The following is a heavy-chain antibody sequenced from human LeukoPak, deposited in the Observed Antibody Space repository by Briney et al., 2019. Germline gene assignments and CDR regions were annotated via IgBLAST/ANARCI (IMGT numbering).Heavy chain of an antibody. CDR3: AKDDYGGNSFQGDAFDI. CDR2: IRYDGSNK. J-gene: IGHJ3*02. V-gene: IGHV3-30*02. Sequence: GGSLRLSCAASGFTFSSYGMHWVRQAPGKGVEWVAFIRYDGSNKYYADSVKGRFTISRDNSKNTMYLQMNSLRAEDTAVYYCAKDDYGGNSFQGDAFDIWGQGTMVTVSS. CDR1: GFTFSSYG. D-gene: IGHD4-23*01.